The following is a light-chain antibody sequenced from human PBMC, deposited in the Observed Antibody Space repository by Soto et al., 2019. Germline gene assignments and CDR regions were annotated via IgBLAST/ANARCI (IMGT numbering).Light chain of an antibody. CDR1: SSNIGADFA. J-gene: IGLJ1*01. CDR3: QSYDSSLSAPYV. CDR2: GNT. Sequence: QSVLAQPPSVSGAPGQRVTIPCTGSSSNIGADFAVHWYQQLPGTAPKLLIYGNTNRPSGVPDRFSGSRSGTSASLAITGLQAEDEADYYCQSYDSSLSAPYVFGAGTKVT. V-gene: IGLV1-40*01.